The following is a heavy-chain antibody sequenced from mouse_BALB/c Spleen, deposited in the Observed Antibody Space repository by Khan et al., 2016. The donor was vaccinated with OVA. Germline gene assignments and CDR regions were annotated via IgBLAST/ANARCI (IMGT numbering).Heavy chain of an antibody. CDR3: ARGIWSYYYALDY. Sequence: VELVESGPGLVAPSQSLSITCTVSGFSLTDYGVSWIRQPPGKGLEWLGVIWGGGSTYYNSALKSSLSISTANSKSQVFLKMSSMKTDAKDMYDCARGIWSYYYALDYWGQGTSVTVSS. CDR1: GFSLTDYG. CDR2: IWGGGST. J-gene: IGHJ4*01. V-gene: IGHV2-6-5*01.